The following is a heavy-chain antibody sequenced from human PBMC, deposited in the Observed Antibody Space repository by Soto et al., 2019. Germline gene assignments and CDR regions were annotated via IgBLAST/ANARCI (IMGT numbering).Heavy chain of an antibody. CDR2: ISAYTDTP. D-gene: IGHD2-8*01. J-gene: IGHJ5*02. V-gene: IGHV1-18*01. CDR3: ARVIPGVEAWFDP. Sequence: ASVKVACKASGYALTKFCVTWVRRAPGQGLEWMGWISAYTDTPNYAQKFQGRVTMTIDTSTSTAYMDLRSLTSDDTAVYYCARVIPGVEAWFDPWGQGTLVTVSS. CDR1: GYALTKFC.